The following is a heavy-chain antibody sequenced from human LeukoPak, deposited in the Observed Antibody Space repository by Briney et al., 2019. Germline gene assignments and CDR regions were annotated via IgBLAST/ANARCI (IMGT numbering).Heavy chain of an antibody. CDR3: AKDAFDWTTAAIDY. CDR2: ISYDGSNK. J-gene: IGHJ4*02. V-gene: IGHV3-30*18. CDR1: GFTFSSYG. D-gene: IGHD3-9*01. Sequence: GGSLRLSCAASGFTFSSYGMHWVRQAPGKGLEWVAVISYDGSNKYYADSVKGRFTISRDNSKNTLYLQMNSLRAGDTAVYYCAKDAFDWTTAAIDYWGQGTLVTVSS.